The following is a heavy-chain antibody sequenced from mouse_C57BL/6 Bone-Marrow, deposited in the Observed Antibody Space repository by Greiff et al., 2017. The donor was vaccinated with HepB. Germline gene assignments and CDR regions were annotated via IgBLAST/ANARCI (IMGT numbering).Heavy chain of an antibody. CDR1: GFTFSSYA. CDR3: ARGIYYCASSHPYYFDY. Sequence: VQLQESGGGLVKPGGSLKLSCAASGFTFSSYAMSWVRQTPEKRLEWVATISDGGSYTYYPDNVKGRFTISRDNAKNNLYLQMSHLKSEDTAMYYWARGIYYCASSHPYYFDYWGQGTTLTVSS. D-gene: IGHD1-1*01. J-gene: IGHJ2*01. CDR2: ISDGGSYT. V-gene: IGHV5-4*01.